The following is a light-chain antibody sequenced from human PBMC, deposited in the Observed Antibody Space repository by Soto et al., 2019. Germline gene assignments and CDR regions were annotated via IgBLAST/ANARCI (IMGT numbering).Light chain of an antibody. CDR1: QSVSSN. V-gene: IGKV3D-15*01. Sequence: EIVMTQSPATLSVSPGERATLSCRASQSVSSNLAWYQQKPGQAPRLLIYGTSTRATGIPARFSGSGSGTEFTLTISSLQSEDFAVYHCQQYNKWPALTFGGGTKVDIK. CDR2: GTS. J-gene: IGKJ4*01. CDR3: QQYNKWPALT.